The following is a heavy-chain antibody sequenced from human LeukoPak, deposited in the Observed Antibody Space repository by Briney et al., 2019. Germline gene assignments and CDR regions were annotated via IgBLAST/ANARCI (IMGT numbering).Heavy chain of an antibody. V-gene: IGHV4-38-2*02. D-gene: IGHD2-15*01. CDR1: GYSISSGYY. Sequence: SETLSLTCTVSGYSISSGYYWGWIRQPPGKGLEWIGSIYHSGSTYYNPSLKSRVTISVDTSKNQFSLKLSSVTAADTAVYYCARGGPQGGYFDYWGQGTLVTVSS. CDR2: IYHSGST. J-gene: IGHJ4*02. CDR3: ARGGPQGGYFDY.